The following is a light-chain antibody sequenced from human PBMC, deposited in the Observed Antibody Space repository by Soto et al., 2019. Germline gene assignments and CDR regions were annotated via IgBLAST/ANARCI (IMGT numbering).Light chain of an antibody. CDR2: GAS. J-gene: IGKJ2*01. CDR3: QQYKELYT. Sequence: EIVMTQSPATLSVSPGERATLSCRASQSVGSNLAWYQHRPGQAPRLLIQGASTRDTGIPARFSGSGSGTEFTLTLSGLQSEDFAVYYFQQYKELYTFGQGTRLEIK. CDR1: QSVGSN. V-gene: IGKV3-15*01.